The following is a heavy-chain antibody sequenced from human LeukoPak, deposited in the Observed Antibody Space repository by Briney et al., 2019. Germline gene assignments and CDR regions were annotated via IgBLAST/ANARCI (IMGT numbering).Heavy chain of an antibody. J-gene: IGHJ4*02. CDR1: GGTFSSYA. CDR3: AREKSLVTASTN. V-gene: IGHV1-69*04. D-gene: IGHD2-21*02. CDR2: IIPILGVA. Sequence: ASVKVSCKASGGTFSSYAISWVRQAPGQGLEWMGRIIPILGVANYAQKFQGRVTITADKSTSTAYMELSSLRSEDTAVYYCAREKSLVTASTNWGQGTLVTVSS.